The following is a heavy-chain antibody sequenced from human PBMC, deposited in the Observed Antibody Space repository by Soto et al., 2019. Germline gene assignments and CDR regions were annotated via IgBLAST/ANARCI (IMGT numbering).Heavy chain of an antibody. CDR3: ARVGFGTFGAY. CDR2: IHHNGDD. CDR1: GGSVSSDSW. V-gene: IGHV4-4*02. Sequence: PSETLSLTCGVSGGSVSSDSWWSWVRQPPGKGLEWIGEIHHNGDDNYNPSLKSRVTLSLDKSKNQFSLKRTSVTAADTAVYFCARVGFGTFGAYWGQGTPVTVAS. D-gene: IGHD3-10*01. J-gene: IGHJ4*02.